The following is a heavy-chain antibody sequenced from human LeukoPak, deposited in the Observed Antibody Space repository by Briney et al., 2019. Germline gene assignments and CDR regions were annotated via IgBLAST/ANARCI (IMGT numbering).Heavy chain of an antibody. CDR2: SDPNSGGK. CDR1: VYTFTGYC. Sequence: ASVTVSFTCAVYTFTGYCLHWVWHAPGPGLGWMGLSDPNSGGKNYAQKFQGRVNMTSDTSISTAYMELRRLRSDDTAVYYCARDSLRYFDWLNRLWYAFDIWGQGTMVTVSS. CDR3: ARDSLRYFDWLNRLWYAFDI. D-gene: IGHD3-9*01. J-gene: IGHJ3*02. V-gene: IGHV1-2*02.